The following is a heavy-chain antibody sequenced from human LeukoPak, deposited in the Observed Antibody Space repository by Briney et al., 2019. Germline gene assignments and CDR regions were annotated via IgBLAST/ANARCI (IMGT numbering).Heavy chain of an antibody. J-gene: IGHJ4*02. D-gene: IGHD3-10*02. Sequence: GGSLRLSCAAPGFTFSSYGMHWVRQAPGKGLEWVAFIRYDGSNKYYADSVKGRFTISRDNSKNTLYLQMNSLRDEDTAVYYCAKDSAQHVFDYWGQGTLVTVSS. CDR1: GFTFSSYG. CDR3: AKDSAQHVFDY. CDR2: IRYDGSNK. V-gene: IGHV3-30*02.